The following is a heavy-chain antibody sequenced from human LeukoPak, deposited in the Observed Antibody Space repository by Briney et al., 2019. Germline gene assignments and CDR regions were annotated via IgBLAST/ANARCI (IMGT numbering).Heavy chain of an antibody. CDR2: ISAYNGNT. CDR3: ARNHYYDSSGQPYYFDY. D-gene: IGHD3-22*01. CDR1: GYTFTSYG. J-gene: IGHJ4*02. V-gene: IGHV1-18*01. Sequence: APVRVSCTASGYTFTSYGISWVRQAPGQRLECMGWISAYNGNTNYAQKLQGRVTMTTDTSTSTAYMELRSLRSDDTDVYYCARNHYYDSSGQPYYFDYWGQGTLVTVSS.